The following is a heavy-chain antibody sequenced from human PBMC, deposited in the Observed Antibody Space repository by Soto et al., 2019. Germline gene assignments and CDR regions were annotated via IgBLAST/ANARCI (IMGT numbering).Heavy chain of an antibody. Sequence: PSETLSLTCAVYGGSFSGYYWSWIRQPPGKGLEWIGEINHSGSTNYNPSLKSRVTISVDTSKNQFSLKLSSVTAADTAVYYCASTPITMVRGVTHNWFDPWGQGTLVT. J-gene: IGHJ5*02. V-gene: IGHV4-34*01. D-gene: IGHD3-10*01. CDR3: ASTPITMVRGVTHNWFDP. CDR1: GGSFSGYY. CDR2: INHSGST.